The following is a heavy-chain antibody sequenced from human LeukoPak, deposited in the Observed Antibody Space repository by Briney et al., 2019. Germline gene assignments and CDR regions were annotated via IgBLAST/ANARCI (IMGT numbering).Heavy chain of an antibody. Sequence: GGSLRLSCAVSGFTFSSYWMHWVRQAPGKGLVWVSRIDRDGSRINYADSVKGRFTISRDNGKNTLFLQMNSPRAEDAAVYYCVRGNDYGGPHYWGQGTLVTVSS. CDR3: VRGNDYGGPHY. J-gene: IGHJ4*02. D-gene: IGHD4-23*01. CDR1: GFTFSSYW. V-gene: IGHV3-74*01. CDR2: IDRDGSRI.